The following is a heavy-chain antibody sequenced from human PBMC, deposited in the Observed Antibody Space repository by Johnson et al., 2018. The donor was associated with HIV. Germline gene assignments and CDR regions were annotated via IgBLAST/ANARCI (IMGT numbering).Heavy chain of an antibody. Sequence: QLVESGGGVVRPGGSLRLSCAASGFTFSNYAMSWVRQAPGKGLEWVSAISGSGGSTYYADSVKGRFTISRDNSKNTLYLQMNSLRADDTAVYYCAREGDYYDSSGYWAAFDIWGQGTMVTVSS. V-gene: IGHV3-23*04. CDR2: ISGSGGST. CDR3: AREGDYYDSSGYWAAFDI. D-gene: IGHD3-22*01. J-gene: IGHJ3*02. CDR1: GFTFSNYA.